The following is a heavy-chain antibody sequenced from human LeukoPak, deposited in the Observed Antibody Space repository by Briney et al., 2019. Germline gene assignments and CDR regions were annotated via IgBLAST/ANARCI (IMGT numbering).Heavy chain of an antibody. Sequence: PGGSLRLSCAASGFTFSSYSMNWIRQAPGKGLEWVSYLSSSSSTIYYADSVKGRFTIYRDNAKNSLYLQMNSLRAEDTAVYYCAREYSSSSGRAFDIWGQGTMVTVSS. CDR3: AREYSSSSGRAFDI. V-gene: IGHV3-48*01. J-gene: IGHJ3*02. CDR1: GFTFSSYS. D-gene: IGHD6-6*01. CDR2: LSSSSSTI.